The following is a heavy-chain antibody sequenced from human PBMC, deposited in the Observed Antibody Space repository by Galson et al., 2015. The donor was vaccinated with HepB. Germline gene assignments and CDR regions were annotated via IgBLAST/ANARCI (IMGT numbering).Heavy chain of an antibody. CDR2: VSSNTIYT. J-gene: IGHJ4*02. D-gene: IGHD4-17*01. V-gene: IGHV3-11*06. CDR1: GFTFSDYY. Sequence: SLRLSCAASGFTFSDYYMSWIRQAPGEGLEWLAYVSSNTIYTNYADSVKGRFTVSRDNVKNSISLQMNRLSVEDTAMYYCARVADSHYGDHTHFGSWGQGALVTVSS. CDR3: ARVADSHYGDHTHFGS.